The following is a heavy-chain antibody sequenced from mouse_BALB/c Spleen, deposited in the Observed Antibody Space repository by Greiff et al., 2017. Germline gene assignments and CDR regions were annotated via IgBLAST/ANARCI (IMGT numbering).Heavy chain of an antibody. V-gene: IGHV1-82*01. D-gene: IGHD1-1*01. CDR1: GYAFSSSW. Sequence: QVQLKQSGPELVKPGASVKISCKASGYAFSSSWMNWVKQRPGQGLEWIGRIYPGDGNTNYNGKFKGKATLTADKSSSTAYMQLSSLTSVDSAVYFCARRDGRGAMDYWGQGTSVTVSS. CDR3: ARRDGRGAMDY. CDR2: IYPGDGNT. J-gene: IGHJ4*01.